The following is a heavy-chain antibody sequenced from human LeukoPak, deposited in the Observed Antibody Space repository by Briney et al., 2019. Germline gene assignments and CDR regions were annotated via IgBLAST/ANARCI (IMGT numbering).Heavy chain of an antibody. V-gene: IGHV3-7*01. Sequence: PGGSLRLSCAVSGFTFSRYWMTWVRQAPGKGLEWVANIKVDGSEKYYVDAVKGRFTISRDNAKDSLYLQMNGLRAEDTAIYYCARAQWTAFDYYYYMYVWGKGTTVTVSS. J-gene: IGHJ6*03. CDR1: GFTFSRYW. CDR3: ARAQWTAFDYYYYMYV. CDR2: IKVDGSEK. D-gene: IGHD3/OR15-3a*01.